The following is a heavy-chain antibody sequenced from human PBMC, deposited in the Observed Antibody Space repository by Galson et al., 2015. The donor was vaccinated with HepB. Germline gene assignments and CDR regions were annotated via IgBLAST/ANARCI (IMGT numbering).Heavy chain of an antibody. CDR1: GVTFTSYA. V-gene: IGHV1-69*10. CDR2: IMPLFGVA. CDR3: ALNSKVDLNNYLDP. J-gene: IGHJ5*02. Sequence: SVKVSCKASGVTFTSYAVAWVRQAPGQGLEWMGGIMPLFGVANYTQKLQGRIKITADTSTRTSYLELSRLRSEDTAVYYCALNSKVDLNNYLDPWGRGTLVTVS. D-gene: IGHD1/OR15-1a*01.